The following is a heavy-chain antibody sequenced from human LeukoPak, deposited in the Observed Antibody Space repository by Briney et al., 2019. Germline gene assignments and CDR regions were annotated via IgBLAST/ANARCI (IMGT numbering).Heavy chain of an antibody. CDR3: AATSTVTTGGTYYGMDV. V-gene: IGHV1-58*01. CDR1: GFTFATSA. D-gene: IGHD4-17*01. CDR2: IVVASGHT. Sequence: SVRVSCKASGFTFATSAVQWVRQARGLRLEWIGWIVVASGHTNYAQRFHERVTIIRDMSTSTAYMDLSSLRSEDTAVYYCAATSTVTTGGTYYGMDVWGQGTTVTVSS. J-gene: IGHJ6*02.